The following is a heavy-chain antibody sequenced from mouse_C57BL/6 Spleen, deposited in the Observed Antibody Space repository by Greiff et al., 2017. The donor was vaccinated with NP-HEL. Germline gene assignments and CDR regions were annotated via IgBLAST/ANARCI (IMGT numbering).Heavy chain of an antibody. CDR3: ARVEYFYGSGAEY. D-gene: IGHD1-1*01. Sequence: QVQLQQSGAELVRPGTSVKVSCKASGYAFTNYLIEWVKQRPGQGLEWIGVINPGSGGTNYNEKFKGKATLTADKSSSTAYMQLSSLTSEDSAVYFCARVEYFYGSGAEYWGQGTTLTVSS. V-gene: IGHV1-54*01. CDR2: INPGSGGT. J-gene: IGHJ2*01. CDR1: GYAFTNYL.